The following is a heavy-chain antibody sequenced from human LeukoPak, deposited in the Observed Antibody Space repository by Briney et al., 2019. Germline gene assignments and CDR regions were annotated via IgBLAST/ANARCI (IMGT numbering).Heavy chain of an antibody. CDR2: ISGSGGST. Sequence: PGGSLRLSCAASGFTFSSYAMSWVRQAPGKGLEWVSAISGSGGSTYYADPVKGRFTISRDNSKNTLYLQINSLRAEDTAVYYCAKDTAMATPYGYWGQGTLVTVSS. J-gene: IGHJ4*02. CDR3: AKDTAMATPYGY. V-gene: IGHV3-23*01. CDR1: GFTFSSYA. D-gene: IGHD5-18*01.